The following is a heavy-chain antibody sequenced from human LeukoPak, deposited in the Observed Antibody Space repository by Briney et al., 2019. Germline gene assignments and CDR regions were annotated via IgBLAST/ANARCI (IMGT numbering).Heavy chain of an antibody. CDR1: GFTFSSYA. V-gene: IGHV3-23*01. Sequence: GGSLRLSCAASGFTFSSYAMSWVRQAPGKGLEWVSAISGSGGSTYYADSVKGRFTISRDNSKNTLYLQMNSLRAEDTAVYYCAKDYCDSSGYYYVGAFDIWGQGTMVTVSS. CDR3: AKDYCDSSGYYYVGAFDI. CDR2: ISGSGGST. J-gene: IGHJ3*02. D-gene: IGHD3-22*01.